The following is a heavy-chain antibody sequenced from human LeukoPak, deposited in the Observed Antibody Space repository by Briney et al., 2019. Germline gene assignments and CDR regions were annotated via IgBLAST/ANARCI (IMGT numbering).Heavy chain of an antibody. CDR1: GFTFSSYA. Sequence: SGGSLRLSCAASGFTFSSYAMSWVRQAPGKGLXXVSAISGSGGSTYYADSVKGRFTISRDNSKNTLYLQMNSLRAEDTAVYYCAKLPSYYDILTGSFDYWGQGTLVTVSS. D-gene: IGHD3-9*01. J-gene: IGHJ4*02. V-gene: IGHV3-23*01. CDR3: AKLPSYYDILTGSFDY. CDR2: ISGSGGST.